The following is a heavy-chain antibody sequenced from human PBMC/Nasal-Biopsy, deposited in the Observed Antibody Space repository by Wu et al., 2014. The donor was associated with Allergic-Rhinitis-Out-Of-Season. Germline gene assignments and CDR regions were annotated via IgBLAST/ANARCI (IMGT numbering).Heavy chain of an antibody. D-gene: IGHD4-23*01. V-gene: IGHV4-59*01. J-gene: IGHJ4*02. CDR1: GVSIGTYY. CDR2: IYSSGST. CDR3: ARAPYGGNVDY. Sequence: TLSLTCTVSGVSIGTYYWNWIRQSPGKGLEWIGYIYSSGSTKYNPSLTSRVTISVDTSKNQFSLKLNSVTAADTALYYCARAPYGGNVDYWGQGTLVTV.